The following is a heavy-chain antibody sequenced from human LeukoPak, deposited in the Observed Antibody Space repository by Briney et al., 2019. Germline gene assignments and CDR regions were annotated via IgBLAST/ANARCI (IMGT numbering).Heavy chain of an antibody. V-gene: IGHV3-23*01. CDR2: ISGSGGST. Sequence: AGGSLRLSCAASGFTFSSYAMSWVRQAPGKGLEWVSAISGSGGSTYYADSVKGRFTISRDNSKNTLYLQMNSLRAEDTAVYYCAKYGDYDPYYGMDVWGQGTTVTVSS. J-gene: IGHJ6*02. CDR3: AKYGDYDPYYGMDV. D-gene: IGHD4-17*01. CDR1: GFTFSSYA.